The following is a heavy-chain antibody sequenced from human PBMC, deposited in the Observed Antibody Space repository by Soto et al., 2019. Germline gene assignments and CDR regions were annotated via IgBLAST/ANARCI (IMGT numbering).Heavy chain of an antibody. J-gene: IGHJ6*02. CDR2: INQDGSEK. V-gene: IGHV3-7*03. Sequence: PGGSLRLSCAASGFTFSSYAMHWVRQAPGQGLEWVANINQDGSEKYYMDSMKGRFTISRDNSKNTLYLQMNSLRAEDTAVYYCARDARFLEWEGNYYYGLDLWGQGTTVTVSS. CDR1: GFTFSSYA. D-gene: IGHD3-3*01. CDR3: ARDARFLEWEGNYYYGLDL.